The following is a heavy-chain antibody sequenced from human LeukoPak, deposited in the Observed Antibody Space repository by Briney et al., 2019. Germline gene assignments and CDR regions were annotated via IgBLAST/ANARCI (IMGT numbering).Heavy chain of an antibody. J-gene: IGHJ4*02. CDR2: ISSGVTI. D-gene: IGHD5-24*01. V-gene: IGHV3-48*03. Sequence: GGSLRLSCAVSGFTFSSYEMNWVRQAPGKGLEWVSYISSGVTIYYADSVKGRFTISRDNAKNSLYLQMNSLRAEDTAVYYCARAKMATGGGTFDYWGRGTLVTVSS. CDR1: GFTFSSYE. CDR3: ARAKMATGGGTFDY.